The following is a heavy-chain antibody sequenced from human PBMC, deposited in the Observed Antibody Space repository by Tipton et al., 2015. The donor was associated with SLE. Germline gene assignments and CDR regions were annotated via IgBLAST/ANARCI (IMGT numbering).Heavy chain of an antibody. CDR2: INHSGST. D-gene: IGHD3-16*01. V-gene: IGHV4-34*01. CDR1: GGSFSGYY. J-gene: IGHJ3*02. Sequence: TLSLTCAVYGGSFSGYYWSWIRQPPGKGLEWIGEINHSGSTNYKPSLKSRVTISVDTSKNQFSLKMCSVTAADTAVYYCAREPSWGGNAFDIWGQGTMVTVSS. CDR3: AREPSWGGNAFDI.